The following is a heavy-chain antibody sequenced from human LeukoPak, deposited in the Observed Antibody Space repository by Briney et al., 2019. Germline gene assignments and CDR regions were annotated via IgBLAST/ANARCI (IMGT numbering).Heavy chain of an antibody. D-gene: IGHD2-15*01. CDR1: GGSISSSNW. Sequence: PSETLSLTCAVSGGSISSSNWGSWVRQPPGEGLGWIGEINHSGSTNYNPSLKSRVNISVDKSKNQISLKLSSVTAADTAVYYCASSGGDYCSGGSCYSPPFDYWGQGTLVTVSS. CDR2: INHSGST. CDR3: ASSGGDYCSGGSCYSPPFDY. V-gene: IGHV4-4*02. J-gene: IGHJ4*02.